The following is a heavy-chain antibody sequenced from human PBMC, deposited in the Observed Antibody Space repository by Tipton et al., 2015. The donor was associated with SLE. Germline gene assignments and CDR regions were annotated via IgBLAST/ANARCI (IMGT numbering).Heavy chain of an antibody. V-gene: IGHV3-21*04. CDR1: GFTFSSYS. CDR3: AKGDNSGYGKTYYYYGMDV. CDR2: ISSSSSYI. Sequence: GSLRLSCAASGFTFSSYSMNWVRQAPGKGLEWVSSISSSSSYIYYADSVKGRFTISRDNSKNTLYLQMNSLRAEDTAVYYCAKGDNSGYGKTYYYYGMDVWGQGTTVTVSS. D-gene: IGHD5-12*01. J-gene: IGHJ6*02.